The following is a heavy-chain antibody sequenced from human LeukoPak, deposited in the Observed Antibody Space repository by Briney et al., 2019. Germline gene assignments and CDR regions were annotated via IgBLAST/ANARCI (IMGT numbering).Heavy chain of an antibody. J-gene: IGHJ4*02. Sequence: ASVKVSCKASGYTFTSYGISWVRQAPGQGLEWMGWISAYNGNTNYAQKLQGRVTMTTDTSTSTAYMELRSLRSDDTAVYYCAGGAYGSGSYWDYFDYWGQGTLVTVSS. CDR1: GYTFTSYG. CDR3: AGGAYGSGSYWDYFDY. CDR2: ISAYNGNT. V-gene: IGHV1-18*01. D-gene: IGHD3-10*01.